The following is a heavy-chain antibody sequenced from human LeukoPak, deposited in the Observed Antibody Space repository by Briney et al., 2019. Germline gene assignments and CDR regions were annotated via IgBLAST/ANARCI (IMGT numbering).Heavy chain of an antibody. V-gene: IGHV4-59*01. CDR1: GGSISSYY. CDR3: ASGVLYCSSTSCPFDYYYMDV. Sequence: SETLSLTCTVSGGSISSYYWSWLRQPPGKGLEWIGYIYYSGSTNYNPSLKSRVTISVDTSKNQFSLKLSSVTAADTAVYYCASGVLYCSSTSCPFDYYYMDVWGKGTTVTVSS. D-gene: IGHD2-2*01. CDR2: IYYSGST. J-gene: IGHJ6*03.